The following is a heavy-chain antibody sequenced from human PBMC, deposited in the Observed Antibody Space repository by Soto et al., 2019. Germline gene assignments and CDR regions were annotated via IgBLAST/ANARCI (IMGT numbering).Heavy chain of an antibody. CDR2: ITGSGGGT. J-gene: IGHJ4*02. V-gene: IGHV3-23*01. Sequence: GESLRLSCAASGFTFSNYAMTWVRQAPGKGLEWVSVITGSGGGTYFVDSVKGRFTISRDNSKNTVYLQMNSLRAEDTAVYYCAKRPLTAAGFDYWGQGTLVTVSS. CDR1: GFTFSNYA. D-gene: IGHD6-13*01. CDR3: AKRPLTAAGFDY.